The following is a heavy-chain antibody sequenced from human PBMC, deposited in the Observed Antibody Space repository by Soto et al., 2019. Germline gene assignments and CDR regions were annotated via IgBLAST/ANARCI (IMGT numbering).Heavy chain of an antibody. V-gene: IGHV3-74*01. CDR2: ISDYGRG. Sequence: EVQLVESGGGLVQSGGSLRLTCAASGFSFRNYWMHWVRQAPGKGLVWVSRISDYGRGNYADSVEGRFPISRDDAKIELYLQMSTLRLKDTAVYYCARGGLEPFDYLGQGALVTVSS. D-gene: IGHD1-1*01. J-gene: IGHJ4*02. CDR3: ARGGLEPFDY. CDR1: GFSFRNYW.